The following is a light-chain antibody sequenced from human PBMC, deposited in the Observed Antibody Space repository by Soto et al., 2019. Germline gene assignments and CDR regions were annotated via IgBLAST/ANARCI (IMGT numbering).Light chain of an antibody. CDR3: TSYSRSSTQV. Sequence: QSVLTQPASVSGSPGQSITISCTGTSSDVGGYDYVSWYLQYPGKAPKLMIYDVGNRPSGVSNRFSGSESGNTASLTISGLQAEDEADYYCTSYSRSSTQVFGTGTKVTVL. CDR2: DVG. CDR1: SSDVGGYDY. J-gene: IGLJ1*01. V-gene: IGLV2-14*01.